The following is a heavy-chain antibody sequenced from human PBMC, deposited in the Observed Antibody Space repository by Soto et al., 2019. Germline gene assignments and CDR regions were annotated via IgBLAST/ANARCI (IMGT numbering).Heavy chain of an antibody. CDR3: VGDPGYSGFDFDY. J-gene: IGHJ4*02. D-gene: IGHD5-12*01. V-gene: IGHV3-33*01. Sequence: VQLLESGGGVVQPGRSLRLSCAASGFTFSSHAMNWVRQAPGKGLGWVAGIGDDGSKKYYADSVTGQFTVTREDSKNTMSLQMNTLGFEDTAVYYCVGDPGYSGFDFDYWGQGTLVTVSS. CDR2: IGDDGSKK. CDR1: GFTFSSHA.